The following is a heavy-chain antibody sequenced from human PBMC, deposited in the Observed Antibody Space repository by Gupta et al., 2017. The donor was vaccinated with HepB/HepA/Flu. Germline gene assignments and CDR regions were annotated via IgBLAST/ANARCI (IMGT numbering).Heavy chain of an antibody. V-gene: IGHV3-48*03. CDR1: GFTFSIYE. Sequence: EVQLVESGGGLVQPGGSLRLSCAASGFTFSIYEMNWARQAPGKGLEWVSYISSSGSTIYYADSVKGRFTISRDNAKNSLYLQMNSLRAEDTAVYYCARDVSSSWYVSWFDPWGQGTLVTVSS. D-gene: IGHD6-13*01. J-gene: IGHJ5*02. CDR3: ARDVSSSWYVSWFDP. CDR2: ISSSGSTI.